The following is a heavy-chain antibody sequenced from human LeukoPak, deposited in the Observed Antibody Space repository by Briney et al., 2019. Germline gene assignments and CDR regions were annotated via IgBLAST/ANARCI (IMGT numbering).Heavy chain of an antibody. CDR2: IYHSGCT. V-gene: IGHV4-4*02. CDR3: ARDWSGSYYDRDGFDI. D-gene: IGHD3-22*01. J-gene: IGHJ3*02. CDR1: GASISSSNW. Sequence: NSSGTLSLTCAVSGASISSSNWWSWVRQPPGKGLEWIGEIYHSGCTNYNPSLKSRRVTISIDKSKNQLSLKLSSVTAADTAVYYCARDWSGSYYDRDGFDIWGQGTMVTVSS.